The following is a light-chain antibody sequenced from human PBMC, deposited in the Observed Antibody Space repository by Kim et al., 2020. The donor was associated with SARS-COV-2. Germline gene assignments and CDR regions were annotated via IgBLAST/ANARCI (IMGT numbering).Light chain of an antibody. Sequence: DIQMTQSPASLSASVGDRVSITCQASQDIRNYLNWYQQKPGKAPKLLINDASNLETGVPSRFTGSGSGTDFTFTITSLQPEDIATYYCQQYDDLPLTVGGGTKVDIK. CDR3: QQYDDLPLT. J-gene: IGKJ4*01. CDR2: DAS. CDR1: QDIRNY. V-gene: IGKV1-33*01.